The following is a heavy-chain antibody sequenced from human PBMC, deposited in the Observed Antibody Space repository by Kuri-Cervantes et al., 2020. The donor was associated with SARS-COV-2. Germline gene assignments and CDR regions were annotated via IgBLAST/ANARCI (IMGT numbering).Heavy chain of an antibody. CDR2: LDTCGTT. CDR1: GGSISSGSYY. V-gene: IGHV4-61*09. J-gene: IGHJ3*02. Sequence: SCTVSGGSISSGSYYWSWIRQPAGKGLEWIGHLDTCGTTTYNPSLKSRVTMSVDTSKNQFSLKLSSVTAADTAVYYCARTCLVTIFGDAFDIWGQGTMVTVSS. D-gene: IGHD3-3*01. CDR3: ARTCLVTIFGDAFDI.